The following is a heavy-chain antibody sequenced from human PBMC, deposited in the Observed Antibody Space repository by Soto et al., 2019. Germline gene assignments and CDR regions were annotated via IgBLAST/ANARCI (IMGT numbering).Heavy chain of an antibody. CDR1: GGSISSYY. CDR2: IYYSGST. D-gene: IGHD2-15*01. Sequence: SETLSLTCTVSGGSISSYYWSWIRQPPGKGLEWIWYIYYSGSTNYNPSLKSRVTISVDTSKNQFSLKLSAVTAADTAVYYCARLEVVADGDMDVWGKGTTVTVSS. CDR3: ARLEVVADGDMDV. J-gene: IGHJ6*03. V-gene: IGHV4-59*08.